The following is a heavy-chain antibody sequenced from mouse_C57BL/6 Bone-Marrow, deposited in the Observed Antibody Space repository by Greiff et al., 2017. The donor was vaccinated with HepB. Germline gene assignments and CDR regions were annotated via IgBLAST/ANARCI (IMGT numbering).Heavy chain of an antibody. J-gene: IGHJ3*01. Sequence: EVQLQQSGPELVKPGASVKISCKASGYTFTDYYMIWVKQSHGKCLEWIGDINPNNGGTSYNQKFKGKATFTVDKTSSTAYMELRSLTSEDSAVYYCARRRGNYCSRSYAWFAYWGQETLVTVSA. D-gene: IGHD1-1*01. CDR1: GYTFTDYY. CDR2: INPNNGGT. V-gene: IGHV1-26*01. CDR3: ARRRGNYCSRSYAWFAY.